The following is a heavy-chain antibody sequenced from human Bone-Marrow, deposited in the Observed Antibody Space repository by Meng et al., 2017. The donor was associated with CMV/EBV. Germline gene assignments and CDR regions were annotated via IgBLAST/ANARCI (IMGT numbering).Heavy chain of an antibody. V-gene: IGHV3-66*02. J-gene: IGHJ4*02. CDR3: ASRGATGTPY. CDR1: GFTVSSNY. Sequence: GESLKISCAASGFTVSSNYMSWVRQAPGKGLEWVSVIYSGGSTYYADSVKGRFTISRDNSKNTLYLQMNSLRAEDTAVYYCASRGATGTPYWGQGTLVTVSS. D-gene: IGHD1-26*01. CDR2: IYSGGST.